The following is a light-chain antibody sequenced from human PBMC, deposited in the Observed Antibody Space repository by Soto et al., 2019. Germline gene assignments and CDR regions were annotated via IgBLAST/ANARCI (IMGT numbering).Light chain of an antibody. CDR1: HSVSSSY. CDR2: CAS. V-gene: IGKV3-20*01. CDR3: QQYGSSPPYT. Sequence: EIVLTQSPGTLSLSPGERATLSCRASHSVSSSYLACYQQKPGQAPRLLIYCASSTATGITDRFSGSGSATDFTLTISRLEPEDFAVYYCQQYGSSPPYTFGQGTKLEIK. J-gene: IGKJ2*01.